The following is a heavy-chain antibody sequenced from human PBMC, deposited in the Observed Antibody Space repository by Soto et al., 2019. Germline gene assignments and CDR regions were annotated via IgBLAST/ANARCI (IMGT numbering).Heavy chain of an antibody. CDR3: AKDRDSSSSWYYFDY. CDR1: GFTFSKYG. Sequence: HPGGSLRLSCAASGFTFSKYGMSWVRQAPGKGLEWVSAISGSGGNTYYADSVKGRFTISRDNSKNTLYLQMNSLRAEDTAVYYCAKDRDSSSSWYYFDYWGQGTLVTVSS. J-gene: IGHJ4*02. CDR2: ISGSGGNT. D-gene: IGHD6-13*01. V-gene: IGHV3-23*01.